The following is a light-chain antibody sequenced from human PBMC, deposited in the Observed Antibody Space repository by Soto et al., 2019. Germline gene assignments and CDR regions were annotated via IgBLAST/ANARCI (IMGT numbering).Light chain of an antibody. V-gene: IGKV3-20*01. CDR2: GAS. J-gene: IGKJ3*01. CDR3: QQYGSSPV. CDR1: QSVSSSY. Sequence: EIVLTQSPGTLSLSPGERATLSCRASQSVSSSYLAWYQQKPGQAPRLLIYGASSRATGIPDRFSGSGSGTDFTLTISRLEAEDFAVYYCQQYGSSPVFGRGAKVDIK.